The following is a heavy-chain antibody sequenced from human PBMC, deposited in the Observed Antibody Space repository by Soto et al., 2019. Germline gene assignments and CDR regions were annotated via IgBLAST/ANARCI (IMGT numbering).Heavy chain of an antibody. Sequence: QVQLVQSGAEVKKPGASVKVSCKPSGYSYTTFGISWVRQAPGQGLEWMGWMNSNSGKTDYAQKLQGKVTMTTDTFTRTAYMDLRSLTSDDTAVYFCGRNRLTVTETKCFDYWGQGTLVTVSS. V-gene: IGHV1-18*01. CDR1: GYSYTTFG. CDR2: MNSNSGKT. J-gene: IGHJ4*02. D-gene: IGHD4-17*01. CDR3: GRNRLTVTETKCFDY.